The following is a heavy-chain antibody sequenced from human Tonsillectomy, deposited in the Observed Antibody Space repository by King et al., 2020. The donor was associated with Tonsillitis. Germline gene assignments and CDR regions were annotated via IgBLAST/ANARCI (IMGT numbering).Heavy chain of an antibody. D-gene: IGHD5-24*01. CDR1: GFIFSGSV. V-gene: IGHV3-73*02. J-gene: IGHJ4*02. CDR2: MRSKAKNYAT. Sequence: VQLVESGGGLVQPGGSLKLSCAASGFIFSGSVMHWVRQASGKGLEWVGHMRSKAKNYATAYAASVKGRFSISRDDAENTAYLQMNSLKTEDTAVYYCTAGRDFDYWGQGTLVTVSS. CDR3: TAGRDFDY.